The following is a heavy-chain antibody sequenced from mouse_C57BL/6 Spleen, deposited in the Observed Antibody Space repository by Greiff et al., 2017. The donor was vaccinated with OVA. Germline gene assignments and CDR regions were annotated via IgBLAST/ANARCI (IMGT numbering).Heavy chain of an antibody. CDR3: ARFGYYGSSHYFDY. J-gene: IGHJ2*01. D-gene: IGHD1-1*01. CDR2: INPYNGGT. V-gene: IGHV1-19*01. CDR1: GYTFTDYY. Sequence: EVQLQQSGPVLVKPGASVKMSCKASGYTFTDYYMNWVKQSHGKSLEWIGVINPYNGGTSYNQKFKGKATLTVDKSSRTAYMELNSLTSEDSAVYYCARFGYYGSSHYFDYWGQGTTLTVSS.